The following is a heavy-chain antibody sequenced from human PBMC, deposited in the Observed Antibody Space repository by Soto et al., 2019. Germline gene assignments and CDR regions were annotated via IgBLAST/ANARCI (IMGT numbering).Heavy chain of an antibody. Sequence: SETLSLTCALSGVSISSGNWWTWVRQSPQRGLEYIGEIFHDGTANYYPSFERRVAISVDTSKNQFALKRTSVTAADTAIYFCARLGYDTRLNYMYLDFWGQGALVTVSS. CDR2: IFHDGTA. J-gene: IGHJ4*02. CDR3: ARLGYDTRLNYMYLDF. D-gene: IGHD2-8*01. CDR1: GVSISSGNW. V-gene: IGHV4-4*02.